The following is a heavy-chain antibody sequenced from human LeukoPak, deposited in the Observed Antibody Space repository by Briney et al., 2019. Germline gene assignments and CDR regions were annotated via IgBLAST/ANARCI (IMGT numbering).Heavy chain of an antibody. V-gene: IGHV1-2*02. Sequence: ASVKVSCKASGFTFTSYYMHWVRQAPGQGLEWMGWINPNSGGTNYAQKFQGRVTMTRDTSISTAYMELSRLRSDDTAVYYCARAKMGYDILTGYYGIYYFDYWGQGTLATVSS. J-gene: IGHJ4*02. D-gene: IGHD3-9*01. CDR2: INPNSGGT. CDR1: GFTFTSYY. CDR3: ARAKMGYDILTGYYGIYYFDY.